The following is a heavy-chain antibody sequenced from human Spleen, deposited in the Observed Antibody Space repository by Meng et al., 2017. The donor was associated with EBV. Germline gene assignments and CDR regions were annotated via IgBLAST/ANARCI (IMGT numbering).Heavy chain of an antibody. CDR1: AGSITSTTC. CDR3: ASHLLTPGTRGFDH. Sequence: ECGPRLMKPSGPRSLTCVSAAGSITSTTCWGWVRQPPGKGLEWIGETHHGGNTNYNTSLQSRVIISVDKSKSQFSLQLTSVTAADTALYYCASHLLTPGTRGFDHWGPGILVTVSS. J-gene: IGHJ4*02. D-gene: IGHD6-13*01. CDR2: THHGGNT. V-gene: IGHV4-4*02.